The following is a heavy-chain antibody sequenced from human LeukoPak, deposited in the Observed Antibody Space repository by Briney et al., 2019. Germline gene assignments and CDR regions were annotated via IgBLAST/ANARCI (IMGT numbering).Heavy chain of an antibody. J-gene: IGHJ3*02. D-gene: IGHD3-10*01. CDR2: INADGSTI. CDR3: ARDRGTPNSFSI. Sequence: GGSLRLSCAASGFSFSTFGMHWVRQAPGKGLVWVSHINADGSTIVYADSVKGRFTISRDNAKNTLFLQMDSLRAEDTAVYYCARDRGTPNSFSIWGQGTVVTVSS. V-gene: IGHV3-74*01. CDR1: GFSFSTFG.